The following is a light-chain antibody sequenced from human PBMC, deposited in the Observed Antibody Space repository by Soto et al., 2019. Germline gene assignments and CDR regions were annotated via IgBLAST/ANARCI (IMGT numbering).Light chain of an antibody. CDR3: HQYNIYLT. Sequence: DIQMTQSPSTVSASVGDRVTITCRASQSIISLLAWYQQKPGKAPKLLIYDASSLESVLPSMFSGGGSGTEFHLTISSLPPDDFATYCCHQYNIYLTFGQGTKVDI. V-gene: IGKV1-5*01. J-gene: IGKJ1*01. CDR1: QSIISL. CDR2: DAS.